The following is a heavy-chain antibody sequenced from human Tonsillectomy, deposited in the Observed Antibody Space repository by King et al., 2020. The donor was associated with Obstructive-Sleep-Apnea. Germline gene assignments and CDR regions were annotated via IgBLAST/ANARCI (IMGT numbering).Heavy chain of an antibody. CDR3: VRGGSSSWFAPFDY. CDR1: GFSLSDYY. CDR2: INRSGITM. V-gene: IGHV3-11*01. D-gene: IGHD6-13*01. J-gene: IGHJ4*02. Sequence: VQLVESGGGLVKPGGSLRLSCAASGFSLSDYYMTWIRQAPGKGLEWVSSINRSGITMYYADSVKGRFTISRDNAKNSLYLQLSSLRADDTAVYYCVRGGSSSWFAPFDYWGQGTLVTVSS.